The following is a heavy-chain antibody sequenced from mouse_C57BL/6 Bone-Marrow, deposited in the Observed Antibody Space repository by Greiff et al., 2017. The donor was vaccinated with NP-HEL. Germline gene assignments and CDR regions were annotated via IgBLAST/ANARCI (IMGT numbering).Heavy chain of an antibody. D-gene: IGHD1-1*01. CDR1: GYTFTSYG. J-gene: IGHJ1*03. V-gene: IGHV1-81*01. CDR2: IYPRSGNT. Sequence: VQLQQSGAELARPGASVKLSCKASGYTFTSYGISWVKQRTGQGLEWIGEIYPRSGNTYYNEKFKGKATLTADKSSSTAYMELRSLTSEDSAVYFCAREGNYYGSQYFDVWGTGTTVTVSS. CDR3: AREGNYYGSQYFDV.